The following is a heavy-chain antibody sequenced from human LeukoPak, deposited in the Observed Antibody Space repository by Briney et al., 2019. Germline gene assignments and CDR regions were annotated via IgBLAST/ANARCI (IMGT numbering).Heavy chain of an antibody. D-gene: IGHD5-12*01. V-gene: IGHV3-74*01. CDR1: GFTFSSYW. J-gene: IGHJ4*02. CDR2: INKDGSST. Sequence: SGGSLRLSCAASGFTFSSYWMHWVRQAPGKGLVLVSRINKDGSSTSYADSVKGRFTISRDNAKNTLYLQMNSLRAEDTAVYYCARLGGVATGEEDYWGQGTLVTVSS. CDR3: ARLGGVATGEEDY.